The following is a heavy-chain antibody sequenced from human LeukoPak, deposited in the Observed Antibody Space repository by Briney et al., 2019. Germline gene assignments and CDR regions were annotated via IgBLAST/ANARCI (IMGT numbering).Heavy chain of an antibody. D-gene: IGHD3-22*01. CDR1: GGSFSGYY. J-gene: IGHJ3*02. CDR2: INHSGST. V-gene: IGHV4-34*01. CDR3: ARASDYYDSSYAFDI. Sequence: SETLSLTCAVYGGSFSGYYWSWIRQPPGKGLEWIGEINHSGSTNYNPSLKSRVTISVDTSKNQFSLKLSSVTAADTAVYYCARASDYYDSSYAFDIWGQGTMVTVSS.